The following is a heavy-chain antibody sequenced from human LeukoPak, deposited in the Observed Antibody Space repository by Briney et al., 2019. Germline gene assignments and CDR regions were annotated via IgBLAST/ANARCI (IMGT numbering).Heavy chain of an antibody. D-gene: IGHD2-2*01. Sequence: VASVKVSCKASGYTFTSYYMHWVRQAPGQGLEWMGIINPSGGSTSYAQKSQGRVTMTRDTSTSTVYMELSSLRSEDTAVYYCARRIAYPSTPEYYFDYWGQGTLVTVSS. CDR2: INPSGGST. CDR1: GYTFTSYY. V-gene: IGHV1-46*01. CDR3: ARRIAYPSTPEYYFDY. J-gene: IGHJ4*02.